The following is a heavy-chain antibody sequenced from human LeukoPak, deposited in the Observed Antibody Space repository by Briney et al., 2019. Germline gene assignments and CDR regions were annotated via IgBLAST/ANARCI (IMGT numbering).Heavy chain of an antibody. V-gene: IGHV4-4*07. CDR2: IYTSGST. Sequence: SSETLSLTCTVSGGSISSYYWSWIRQPAGKGLEWIGRIYTSGSTNYNPSLKSRVTMSVDTSKNQFSLKLSSVTAADTAVYYCARVRYSSGAYYIDYWGQGTLVTVSS. D-gene: IGHD6-19*01. CDR3: ARVRYSSGAYYIDY. J-gene: IGHJ4*02. CDR1: GGSISSYY.